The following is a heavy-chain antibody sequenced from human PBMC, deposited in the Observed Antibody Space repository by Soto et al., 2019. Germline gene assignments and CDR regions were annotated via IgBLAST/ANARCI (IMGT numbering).Heavy chain of an antibody. CDR1: GFTFSVYY. J-gene: IGHJ4*02. Sequence: GGSLRLSCAASGFTFSVYYMTWVRQAPGKGLEWVASIKNDGSEQYYVDSVKGRFTISRDNAKNSVYLQMNSLRAGDTALYYCSRENWFQDYWGQGTLVTVSS. CDR2: IKNDGSEQ. V-gene: IGHV3-7*03. CDR3: SRENWFQDY. D-gene: IGHD3-10*01.